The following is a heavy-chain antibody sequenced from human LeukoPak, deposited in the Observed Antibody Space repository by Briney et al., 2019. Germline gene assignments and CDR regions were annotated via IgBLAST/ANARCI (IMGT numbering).Heavy chain of an antibody. CDR3: AKGPFCSGGSCYSGFYY. Sequence: KPGGSLRLSCAASGFTFSDYYMTWVRQAPGKGLEWVGRIRSKTDGGTADYAAPVQGRFTISRDDSKNTVYLQMNSLRAEDTAVYYCAKGPFCSGGSCYSGFYYWGQGTLVTVSS. CDR1: GFTFSDYY. CDR2: IRSKTDGGTA. J-gene: IGHJ4*02. D-gene: IGHD2-15*01. V-gene: IGHV3-15*01.